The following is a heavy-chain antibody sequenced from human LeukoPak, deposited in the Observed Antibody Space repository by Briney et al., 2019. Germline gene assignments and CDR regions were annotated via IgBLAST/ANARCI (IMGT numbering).Heavy chain of an antibody. CDR1: GFTFSSYS. V-gene: IGHV3-21*01. CDR2: ISSSSSYI. Sequence: KPGGSLRLSCAASGFTFSSYSMNWVRQAPGKGLEWVSSISSSSSYIYYADSVKGRFTISRDNAKNSLYLQMNSLRAEDTAVYYCGRHSGRIVSDAFDIWGQGTMVTVSS. CDR3: GRHSGRIVSDAFDI. D-gene: IGHD5-12*01. J-gene: IGHJ3*02.